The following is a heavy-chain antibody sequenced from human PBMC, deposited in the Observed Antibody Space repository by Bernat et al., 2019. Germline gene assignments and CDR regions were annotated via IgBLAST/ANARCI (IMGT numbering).Heavy chain of an antibody. CDR1: GFTFSSYG. D-gene: IGHD6-6*01. CDR3: ARDLVAARPDIGY. V-gene: IGHV3-33*01. Sequence: QVQLVESGGGVVQPGRSLRLSCAASGFTFSSYGMHWVRQAPGKGLEWVAVIWYDGSNKYYADSVKGRFTISRDNSKNTLYLQMNSLRAEDTAVDYCARDLVAARPDIGYWGQGTLVTVSS. J-gene: IGHJ4*02. CDR2: IWYDGSNK.